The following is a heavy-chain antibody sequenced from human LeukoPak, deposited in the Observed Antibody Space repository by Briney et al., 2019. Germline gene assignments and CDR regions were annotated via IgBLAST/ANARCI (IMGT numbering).Heavy chain of an antibody. Sequence: GGSLRLSCASSGFTYSDYYMSWIRQAPGKGLEGVSYISSSGSTIYYADSVKGRFTISRDNAKNSLYLQMNSLRAEDTAVYYCARSVAARRFDPWGQGTLVTVSS. CDR2: ISSSGSTI. D-gene: IGHD6-6*01. CDR1: GFTYSDYY. V-gene: IGHV3-11*01. J-gene: IGHJ5*02. CDR3: ARSVAARRFDP.